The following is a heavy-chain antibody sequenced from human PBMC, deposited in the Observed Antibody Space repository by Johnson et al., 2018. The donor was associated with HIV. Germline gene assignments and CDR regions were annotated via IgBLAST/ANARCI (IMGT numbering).Heavy chain of an antibody. CDR2: LRYDGSDK. V-gene: IGHV3-30*02. J-gene: IGHJ3*02. Sequence: VQLVESGGGLVKPGGSLRLSCAASGFTFSDYYMSWIRQAPGKGLEWVAFLRYDGSDKYYADSVKGRFTISRDNSKNTLYLQMNSLRPEDTAVYYCAKDRPTITVMLVGYDAFHIWGQGTKVTVSS. CDR1: GFTFSDYY. D-gene: IGHD3-22*01. CDR3: AKDRPTITVMLVGYDAFHI.